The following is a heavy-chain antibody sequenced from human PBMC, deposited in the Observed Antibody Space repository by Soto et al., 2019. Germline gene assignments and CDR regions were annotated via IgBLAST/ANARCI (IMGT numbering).Heavy chain of an antibody. CDR1: GYTFTSYA. V-gene: IGHV1-3*01. CDR2: INAGNGNT. J-gene: IGHJ3*02. CDR3: ARDRPDYDSSAFDAFDI. D-gene: IGHD3-22*01. Sequence: ASVKVSCKASGYTFTSYAMHWVRQAPGQRLEWMGWINAGNGNTKYSQKFQGRVTITRDTSASTAYMELSSLRSEDTAVYYCARDRPDYDSSAFDAFDIWGQGTMVTVSS.